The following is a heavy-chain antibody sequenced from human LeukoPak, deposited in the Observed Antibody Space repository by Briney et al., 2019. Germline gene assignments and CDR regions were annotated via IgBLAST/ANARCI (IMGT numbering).Heavy chain of an antibody. D-gene: IGHD6-13*01. CDR1: GGSFSGYY. J-gene: IGHJ4*02. CDR3: ARAIDSSSPFDY. Sequence: PSETLSLTCAVYGGSFSGYYWSWIRQPPGKGLEWIGEINHSGSTNYNPSLKSRVTISVDTSKNQFSLKLSSVTAADTAVYYCARAIDSSSPFDYWGQGTLVTVS. V-gene: IGHV4-34*01. CDR2: INHSGST.